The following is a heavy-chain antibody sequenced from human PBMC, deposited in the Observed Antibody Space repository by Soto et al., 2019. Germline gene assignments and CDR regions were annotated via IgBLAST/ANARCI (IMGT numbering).Heavy chain of an antibody. CDR3: ARGDSPDCCNGVGSLFCNNDMDV. CDR2: INPKSGGT. J-gene: IGHJ6*02. V-gene: IGHV1-2*04. CDR1: GYSFTDYH. Sequence: GASVKVSCKASGYSFTDYHIHWVRQAPVQGLEWLGRINPKSGGTSTAQKFQGWVAMTTDTSTSTASMGLTRLTSDDTAIYYCARGDSPDCCNGVGSLFCNNDMDVWG. D-gene: IGHD2-8*01.